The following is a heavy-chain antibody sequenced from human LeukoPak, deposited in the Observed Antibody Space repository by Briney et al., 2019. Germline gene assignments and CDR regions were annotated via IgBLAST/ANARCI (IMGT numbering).Heavy chain of an antibody. CDR1: GGTFSSYA. J-gene: IGHJ4*02. D-gene: IGHD6-13*01. CDR2: IIPIFGTA. Sequence: GASVKVSCKASGGTFSSYAISWVRQAPGQGLEWMGGIIPIFGTANYAQKFQGRVTITADESTSTAYMELSSLRSEDTAVYYCARGRGPNIAAAGNDLDYWGQGTLVTVSS. V-gene: IGHV1-69*13. CDR3: ARGRGPNIAAAGNDLDY.